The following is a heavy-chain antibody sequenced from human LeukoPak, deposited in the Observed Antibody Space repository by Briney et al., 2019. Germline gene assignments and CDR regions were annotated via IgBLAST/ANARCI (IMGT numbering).Heavy chain of an antibody. V-gene: IGHV3-23*01. CDR1: GFTFSTYA. J-gene: IGHJ4*02. D-gene: IGHD6-19*01. Sequence: GGSLRLSCAASGFTFSTYAMSWVRQAPGKGLGWVSAISGSGSKTSVKGRFTISRDNSKNTLYLQMNSLRAEDTAVYYCAKDESVSGWWGGYFDYWGQGTLVTVSS. CDR3: AKDESVSGWWGGYFDY. CDR2: ISGSGSKT.